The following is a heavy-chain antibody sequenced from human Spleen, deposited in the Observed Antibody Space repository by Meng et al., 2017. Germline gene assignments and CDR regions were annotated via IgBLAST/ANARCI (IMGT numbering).Heavy chain of an antibody. Sequence: LQLQESGPGLVKPSETLSLTCTVSGGSISSSSYYWGWIRQPPGKGLEWIGSIYYSGSTYYNPSLKSRVTISVDTSKNQFSLKLSSVTAADTAVYYCARGEQQLDFDYWGQGTLVTVSS. CDR3: ARGEQQLDFDY. CDR2: IYYSGST. CDR1: GGSISSSSYY. J-gene: IGHJ4*02. D-gene: IGHD6-13*01. V-gene: IGHV4-39*07.